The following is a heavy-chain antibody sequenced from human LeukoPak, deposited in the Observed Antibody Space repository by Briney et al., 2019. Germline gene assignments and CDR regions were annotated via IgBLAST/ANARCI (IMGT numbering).Heavy chain of an antibody. CDR1: GYTFTGYY. Sequence: GASVKVSCKASGYTFTGYYLHWVRQAPGQGLEWMGWINPNSGGTNYAQRFQGRVTMTRDTSISTAYMELSRLRSDGTAVYYCASEVKEGYSYGTQPFDYWGLGTLVTVSS. D-gene: IGHD5-18*01. J-gene: IGHJ4*02. CDR3: ASEVKEGYSYGTQPFDY. CDR2: INPNSGGT. V-gene: IGHV1-2*02.